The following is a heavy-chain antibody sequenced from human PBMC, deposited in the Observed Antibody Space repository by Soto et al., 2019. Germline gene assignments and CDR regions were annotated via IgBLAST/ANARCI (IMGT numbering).Heavy chain of an antibody. D-gene: IGHD4-17*01. V-gene: IGHV4-59*08. CDR2: TYYSGST. CDR1: GGSISSYY. J-gene: IGHJ4*02. CDR3: ARHKGDYVQVDY. Sequence: SETLSLTCTVSGGSISSYYWSWIRQPPGKGLEWIGYTYYSGSTNYNPSLKSRVTISVDTSKNQFSLKLSSVTAADTAVYYRARHKGDYVQVDYWGQGTLVTVSS.